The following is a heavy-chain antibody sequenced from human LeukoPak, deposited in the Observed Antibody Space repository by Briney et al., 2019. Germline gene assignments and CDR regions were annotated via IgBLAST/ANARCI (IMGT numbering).Heavy chain of an antibody. D-gene: IGHD1-1*01. J-gene: IGHJ4*02. CDR1: GFTFSSYG. V-gene: IGHV3-23*01. Sequence: GGSLRLSCAASGFTFSSYGMSWVRQAPGKGLEWVSAISGSGGSTYYADSVKGRFTISRDNARNSLYLQMNSLRAEDMALYYCAKEGDWNDALDYWGQGTLVTVSS. CDR3: AKEGDWNDALDY. CDR2: ISGSGGST.